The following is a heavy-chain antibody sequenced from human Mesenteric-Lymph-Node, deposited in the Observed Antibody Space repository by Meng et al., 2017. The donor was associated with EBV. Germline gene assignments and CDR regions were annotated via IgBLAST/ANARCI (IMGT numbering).Heavy chain of an antibody. CDR1: CGSVSSGAYY. CDR3: ASRDFGENWFDP. CDR2: IYYGAPT. D-gene: IGHD3-10*01. Sequence: VQRPQEGAGVVKLLQTRALTCAASCGSVSSGAYYWSWLRQPPGKGLEWIGNIYYGAPTYYNPSLKSRVTISVDTSRNQFSLKLSSVTAADTAVYYCASRDFGENWFDPWGQGTLVTVSS. V-gene: IGHV4-30-4*01. J-gene: IGHJ5*02.